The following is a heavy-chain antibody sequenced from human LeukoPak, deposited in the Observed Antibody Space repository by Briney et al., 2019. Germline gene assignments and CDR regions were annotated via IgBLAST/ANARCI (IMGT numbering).Heavy chain of an antibody. D-gene: IGHD4-17*01. Sequence: SDTLSLTFTVSDGFITNYYWSWVRQPPGKGLEFIGYVHYSGTTNYNPSLRSRVTISIDTSKKHFFLKLNSVTAADTAVYYCATGYGDFRVEGRYFYSWGQGTLVTVSS. J-gene: IGHJ4*02. CDR3: ATGYGDFRVEGRYFYS. V-gene: IGHV4-59*07. CDR1: DGFITNYY. CDR2: VHYSGTT.